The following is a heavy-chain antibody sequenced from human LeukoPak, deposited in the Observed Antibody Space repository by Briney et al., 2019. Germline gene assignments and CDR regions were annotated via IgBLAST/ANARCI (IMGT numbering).Heavy chain of an antibody. Sequence: GGSLRLSCAASGFTFSSYSMNWVRQAPGKGLEWVSSISSSSSYIYYADSVKGRFTISRGNAKNSLYLQMNSLRAEDTAVYYCARANLGATSRNWFDPWGQGTLVTVSS. J-gene: IGHJ5*02. V-gene: IGHV3-21*01. CDR1: GFTFSSYS. CDR2: ISSSSSYI. D-gene: IGHD1-26*01. CDR3: ARANLGATSRNWFDP.